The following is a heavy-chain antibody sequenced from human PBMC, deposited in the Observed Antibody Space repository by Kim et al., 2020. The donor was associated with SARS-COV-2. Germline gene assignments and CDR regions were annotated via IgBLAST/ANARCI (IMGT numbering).Heavy chain of an antibody. Sequence: GGSLRLSCAASGFTVSSNYMSWVRQAPGKGLEWVSVIYSGGSTYYADSVKGRFTISRDNSKNTLYLQMNSLRAEDTAVYYCASRGDYYGSGSYYGDNDAFDIWGQGTMVTVSS. CDR3: ASRGDYYGSGSYYGDNDAFDI. D-gene: IGHD3-10*01. CDR2: IYSGGST. CDR1: GFTVSSNY. V-gene: IGHV3-53*01. J-gene: IGHJ3*02.